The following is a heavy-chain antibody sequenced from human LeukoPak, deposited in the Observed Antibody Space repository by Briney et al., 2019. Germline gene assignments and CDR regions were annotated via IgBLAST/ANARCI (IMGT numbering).Heavy chain of an antibody. D-gene: IGHD3-10*01. CDR3: ARDNAYYGSGRNNWFDP. V-gene: IGHV4-34*01. Sequence: SETLSLTCAVYGGSFSGYYWSWIRQPPGKGLEWIGEINHSGSSNYNPSLKSRVTISIDTSKNQFSLKVSSVTAADTAVYYCARDNAYYGSGRNNWFDPWGQGTLVTVSS. CDR1: GGSFSGYY. J-gene: IGHJ5*02. CDR2: INHSGSS.